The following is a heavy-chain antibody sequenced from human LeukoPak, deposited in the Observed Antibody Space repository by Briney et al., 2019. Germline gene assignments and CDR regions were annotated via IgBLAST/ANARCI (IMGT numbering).Heavy chain of an antibody. CDR2: ISGSGSST. V-gene: IGHV3-23*01. J-gene: IGHJ4*02. D-gene: IGHD6-19*01. CDR1: GFTFSSYA. Sequence: PGGSLRLSCAASGFTFSSYAMSWVRQAPGKGLEWVSAISGSGSSTYYADSVKGRFTISRDNSKNTLYLQVNSLRAEGTAVYYCAKDKDLGRGWYSYYFDYWGQGTLVTVSS. CDR3: AKDKDLGRGWYSYYFDY.